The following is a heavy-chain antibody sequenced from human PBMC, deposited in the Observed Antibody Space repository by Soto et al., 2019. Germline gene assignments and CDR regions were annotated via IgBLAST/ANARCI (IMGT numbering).Heavy chain of an antibody. CDR3: ARGPTDIVVVVITGFDY. Sequence: QVQLVQSGAEVKKPGASVKVSCKASGYTFTSYAMHWVRQAPGQRVEWMGWINAGNGNIKYSQKFQGRVTITRDTSASTAYMALRSLRSEDTAVYYSARGPTDIVVVVITGFDYWGQGTLVTVSS. V-gene: IGHV1-3*01. D-gene: IGHD2-15*01. J-gene: IGHJ4*02. CDR2: INAGNGNI. CDR1: GYTFTSYA.